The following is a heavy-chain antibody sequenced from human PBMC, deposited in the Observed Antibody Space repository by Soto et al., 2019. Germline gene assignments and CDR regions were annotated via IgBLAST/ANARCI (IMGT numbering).Heavy chain of an antibody. CDR3: VRDGTKTLRDWFDP. Sequence: SETLSLTCTVSGASISGFYWSWIRKSAGKGLEWIGRIYDTGTTDYNPSLKSRVMMPVDTSKKQFSLKLRSVTAADTAVYYCVRDGTKTLRDWFDPWGQGVSVTVS. V-gene: IGHV4-4*07. CDR2: IYDTGTT. CDR1: GASISGFY. D-gene: IGHD1-1*01. J-gene: IGHJ5*02.